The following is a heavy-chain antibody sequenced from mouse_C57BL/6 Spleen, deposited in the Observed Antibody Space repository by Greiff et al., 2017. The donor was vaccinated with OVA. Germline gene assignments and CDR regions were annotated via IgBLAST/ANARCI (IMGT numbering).Heavy chain of an antibody. CDR3: ARIWDSTGTNYCDY. CDR2: IWWDDAK. J-gene: IGHJ2*01. V-gene: IGHV8-8*01. D-gene: IGHD4-1*02. Sequence: QVQLKESGPGILQPSQTLSLTCSFSGFSLSTFGMGVGWIRQPSGKGLEWLAHIWWDDAKSYNPALKSRLTISKDTSKNQVYLKIANVDTEETATYYCARIWDSTGTNYCDYWGQGTTLTVSS. CDR1: GFSLSTFGMG.